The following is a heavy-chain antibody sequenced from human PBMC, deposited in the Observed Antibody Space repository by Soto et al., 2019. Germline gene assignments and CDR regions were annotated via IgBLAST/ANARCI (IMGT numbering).Heavy chain of an antibody. Sequence: ASVKVSCKASGYTFTGYYMHWVRQAPGQGLEWMGWINPNSGGTNYAQKFQGWVTMTRDTSISTAYMELSRLRSDDTAVYYCAREVGDYDILTCYYRNPKFDYWGQGTLVTVSS. CDR1: GYTFTGYY. D-gene: IGHD3-9*01. CDR2: INPNSGGT. V-gene: IGHV1-2*04. CDR3: AREVGDYDILTCYYRNPKFDY. J-gene: IGHJ4*02.